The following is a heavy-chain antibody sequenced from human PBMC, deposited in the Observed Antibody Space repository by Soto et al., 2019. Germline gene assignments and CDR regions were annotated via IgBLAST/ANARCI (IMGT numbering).Heavy chain of an antibody. D-gene: IGHD1-26*01. J-gene: IGHJ5*02. Sequence: QVLLVESGGGVVQPGTSLRLSCAASGFSFRNYGMHWVRQAPGKGLEWVAVTSSDGSTKYYAASVKGRFTISSDNSKNTLYLQVSSLRAEDTALYYCARWGGSYYESWFDPWGQGTLVIVSS. CDR2: TSSDGSTK. CDR1: GFSFRNYG. V-gene: IGHV3-33*01. CDR3: ARWGGSYYESWFDP.